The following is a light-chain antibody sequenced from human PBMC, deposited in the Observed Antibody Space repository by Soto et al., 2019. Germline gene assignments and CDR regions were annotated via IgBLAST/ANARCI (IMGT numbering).Light chain of an antibody. CDR1: QNINTY. V-gene: IGKV1-39*01. CDR3: QQSSTAPFT. Sequence: DIQMTQSPSSLSASVGDRVTITCRASQNINTYLNWYQQKPGKAPKLLIFEASSLQSGVPSRFSGSGSRTDFTLTISSLQPEDFATYYCQQSSTAPFTFGPGNKVDIK. CDR2: EAS. J-gene: IGKJ3*01.